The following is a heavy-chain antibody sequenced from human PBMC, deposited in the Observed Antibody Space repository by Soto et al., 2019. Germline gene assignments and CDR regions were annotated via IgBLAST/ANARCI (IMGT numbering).Heavy chain of an antibody. D-gene: IGHD3-16*01. Sequence: SETLSLTCTVSGGSISSGDYYWSWIRQPPGKGLEWIGYIHYSGSTFYNPSLKSRVSISVDTSKNQFSLKLSSVTAADTAMYFCARRARGNWAFDYWGQGTQVTVSS. CDR1: GGSISSGDYY. J-gene: IGHJ4*02. CDR2: IHYSGST. CDR3: ARRARGNWAFDY. V-gene: IGHV4-30-4*01.